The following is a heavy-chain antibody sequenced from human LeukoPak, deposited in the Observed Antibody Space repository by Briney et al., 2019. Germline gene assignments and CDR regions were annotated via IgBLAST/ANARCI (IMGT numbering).Heavy chain of an antibody. D-gene: IGHD2-2*01. Sequence: SETLSLTCAVYGVSFSGYYWSWLRQPPGKGLEWIGEINHTGSTNYNPSLKSRVTISVDTSKNQFSLKLSSVTAADTAMYYCARGEAGYCSSTSCYGFRWFDPWGQGTLVTVSS. CDR1: GVSFSGYY. J-gene: IGHJ5*02. V-gene: IGHV4-34*01. CDR3: ARGEAGYCSSTSCYGFRWFDP. CDR2: INHTGST.